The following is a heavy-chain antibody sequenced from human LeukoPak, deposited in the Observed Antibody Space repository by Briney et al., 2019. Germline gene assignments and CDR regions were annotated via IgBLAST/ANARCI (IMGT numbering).Heavy chain of an antibody. Sequence: KASETLSLTCTVSGGSISSGSYYWSWIRQPAGKGLEWIGRIYTSGSTNYNPSLKSRVTISVDTSKNQFSLKLSSVTAADTAVYYCARVVYSYWLKMYNWFDPWGQGTLVTVSS. J-gene: IGHJ5*02. CDR3: ARVVYSYWLKMYNWFDP. V-gene: IGHV4-61*02. CDR1: GGSISSGSYY. CDR2: IYTSGST. D-gene: IGHD5-18*01.